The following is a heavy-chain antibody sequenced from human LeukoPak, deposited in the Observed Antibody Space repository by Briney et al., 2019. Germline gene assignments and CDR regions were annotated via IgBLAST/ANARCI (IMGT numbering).Heavy chain of an antibody. CDR1: GFTFHSYR. Sequence: LPGGSLRLSCAASGFTFHSYRMNWVRQAPGKGLEWVSYISSSSSTIYYADSVKGRFTISRDNAKNSLYLQMNSLRAEDTAVYYCARSYYGSGSWVNFDYWGQGTLVTVSS. D-gene: IGHD3-10*01. CDR3: ARSYYGSGSWVNFDY. CDR2: ISSSSSTI. J-gene: IGHJ4*02. V-gene: IGHV3-48*01.